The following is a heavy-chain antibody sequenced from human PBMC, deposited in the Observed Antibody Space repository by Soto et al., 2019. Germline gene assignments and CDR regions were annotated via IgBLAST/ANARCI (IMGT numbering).Heavy chain of an antibody. D-gene: IGHD1-26*01. V-gene: IGHV4-31*03. J-gene: IGHJ3*02. Sequence: QVQLQESGPGLLKPSQTLSLTCTVSGVSISTGGYYWSWIRQHPGRGLEWIGYIDHSGTTFSNPSLQSRVAISIDKSKNKFSLKLSSVTAADTAVYYCATVRWELHDAFDIWGQGTMVSVSS. CDR3: ATVRWELHDAFDI. CDR2: IDHSGTT. CDR1: GVSISTGGYY.